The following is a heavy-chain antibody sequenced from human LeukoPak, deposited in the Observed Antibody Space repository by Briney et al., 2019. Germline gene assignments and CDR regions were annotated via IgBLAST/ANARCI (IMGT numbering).Heavy chain of an antibody. CDR3: ARGHIAPQRQFIARRGLRTVSRFDP. CDR2: ISSAGKT. J-gene: IGHJ5*02. Sequence: SETLSLTCTVSGGSISNYYWTWIRQSPGKGLEWIASISSAGKTNNNPSLQSRVTISLDTSNHQLSLKMTSAISADTAVYHCARGHIAPQRQFIARRGLRTVSRFDPWGQGTLVIVSA. V-gene: IGHV4-59*01. CDR1: GGSISNYY. D-gene: IGHD6-6*01.